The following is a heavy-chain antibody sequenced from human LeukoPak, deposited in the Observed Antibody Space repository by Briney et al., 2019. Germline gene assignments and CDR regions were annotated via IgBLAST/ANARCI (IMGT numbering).Heavy chain of an antibody. Sequence: GGSLRLSCAASGFTFSSYAMSWVRQAPGKGLEGVSAISGSGGSTYYADSVKGRFTISRHNSKNTLYLQMNSLSAEDTAVYYCANPFTPYYYDSSGRVNFDYWGQGTLVTVSS. V-gene: IGHV3-23*01. CDR1: GFTFSSYA. J-gene: IGHJ4*02. D-gene: IGHD3-22*01. CDR3: ANPFTPYYYDSSGRVNFDY. CDR2: ISGSGGST.